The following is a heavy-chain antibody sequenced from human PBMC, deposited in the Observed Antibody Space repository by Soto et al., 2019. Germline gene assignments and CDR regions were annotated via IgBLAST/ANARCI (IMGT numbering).Heavy chain of an antibody. CDR1: GFTFSTYA. Sequence: GSLRLSCAASGFTFSTYAMSWVRQAPGKGLQWVSTISGSASSTYYADSVKGRFTISRDNSKHTLYLQMNSLRAEDTAVYYCAKAGGAAGTVDYYDYWGQGTLVTVSS. CDR3: AKAGGAAGTVDYYDY. V-gene: IGHV3-23*01. D-gene: IGHD6-13*01. CDR2: ISGSASST. J-gene: IGHJ4*02.